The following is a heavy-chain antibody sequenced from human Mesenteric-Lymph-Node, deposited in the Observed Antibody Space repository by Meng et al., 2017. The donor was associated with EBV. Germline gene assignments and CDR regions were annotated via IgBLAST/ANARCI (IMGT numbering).Heavy chain of an antibody. D-gene: IGHD1-1*01. CDR2: SSGNT. J-gene: IGHJ4*02. CDR1: VGSISGRPYY. CDR3: ARGNYNFGQNFDY. V-gene: IGHV4-30-4*01. Sequence: QVQLQQWGAVLFKPSHTLSLTSAVSVGSISGRPYYWSSIRQSPGKGLEWIGYSSGNTYYNPSLKSRVSISLDTSKNQFFLKLTSVTAADTAVYYCARGNYNFGQNFDYWGQGTLVTVSS.